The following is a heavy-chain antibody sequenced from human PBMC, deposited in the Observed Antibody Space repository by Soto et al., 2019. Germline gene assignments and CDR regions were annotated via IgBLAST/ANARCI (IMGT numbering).Heavy chain of an antibody. CDR1: GFTFSSYG. J-gene: IGHJ6*02. V-gene: IGHV3-30*18. Sequence: GGSLRLSCAASGFTFSSYGMHWVSQAPGKGLEWVAVISYDGSNKYYADSVKGRFTISRDNSKNTLYLQMNSLRAEDTAVYYCAKEYYYGSGSYYTYYYYGMDVWGQGTTVTVSS. D-gene: IGHD3-10*01. CDR2: ISYDGSNK. CDR3: AKEYYYGSGSYYTYYYYGMDV.